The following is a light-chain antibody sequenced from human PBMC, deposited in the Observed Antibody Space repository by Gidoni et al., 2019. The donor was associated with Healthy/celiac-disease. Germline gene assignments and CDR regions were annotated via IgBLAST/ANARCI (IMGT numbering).Light chain of an antibody. CDR3: QQYNS. J-gene: IGKJ1*01. CDR1: QSISSW. V-gene: IGKV1-5*03. CDR2: KAS. Sequence: DIQMTQSPSTLSASVGDRVTITCRASQSISSWLAWYQQKPGKAPKLLIYKASSLESGVPSRFSGSGSGTEFTLTISSLQPDDFATYYCQQYNSFXQXTKVXIK.